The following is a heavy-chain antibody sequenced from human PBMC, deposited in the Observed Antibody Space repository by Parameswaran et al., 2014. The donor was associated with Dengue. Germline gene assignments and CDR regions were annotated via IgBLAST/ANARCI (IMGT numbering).Heavy chain of an antibody. V-gene: IGHV3-21*01. Sequence: WIRQPPGKGLEWVSSISSSSSYIYYADSVKGRFTISRDNAKNSLYLQMNSLRAEDTAVYYCARDLASFKGPEEIDYWGQGTLVTVSS. CDR2: ISSSSSYI. CDR3: ARDLASFKGPEEIDY. J-gene: IGHJ4*02. D-gene: IGHD1-14*01.